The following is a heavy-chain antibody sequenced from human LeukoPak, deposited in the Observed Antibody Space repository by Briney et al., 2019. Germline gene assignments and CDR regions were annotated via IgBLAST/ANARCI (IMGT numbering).Heavy chain of an antibody. Sequence: GASVKVSCKASGYTFINYDINWVRQAAGQGLEWMAWMTPKTGNSGYAQRFQGRVTLTRDTSTDTAYMELSNLGSEDTAVYYCARKTCTTTSCLHPWGQGTLVTVSS. J-gene: IGHJ5*02. D-gene: IGHD2-2*01. CDR2: MTPKTGNS. V-gene: IGHV1-8*01. CDR1: GYTFINYD. CDR3: ARKTCTTTSCLHP.